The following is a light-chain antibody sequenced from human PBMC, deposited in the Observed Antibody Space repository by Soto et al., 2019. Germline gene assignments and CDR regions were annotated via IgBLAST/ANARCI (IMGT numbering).Light chain of an antibody. CDR2: GAS. CDR3: QQYGSSPWT. Sequence: EIVLTRSPGTLSLSPGERATLSCRASQSVSSSYLAWYQQKPGQAPRPLIYGASSRAIGIPDRFSGSGSGTDFTLTISRLEPEDFAVYYCQQYGSSPWTFGQGTKV. V-gene: IGKV3-20*01. J-gene: IGKJ1*01. CDR1: QSVSSSY.